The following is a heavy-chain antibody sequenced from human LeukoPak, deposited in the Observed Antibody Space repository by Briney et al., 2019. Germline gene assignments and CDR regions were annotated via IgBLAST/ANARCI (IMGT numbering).Heavy chain of an antibody. V-gene: IGHV1-58*01. CDR1: GFTFTSSA. Sequence: ASVKVSCKASGFTFTSSAVQWVRQARGQRLEWIGWIVVGSGNTNYAQKFQERVTITRDMSTSTAYMELSSPRSEDTAVYYCAAFSGFGDYYNYYYYGMDVWGQGTTVTVSS. CDR3: AAFSGFGDYYNYYYYGMDV. CDR2: IVVGSGNT. D-gene: IGHD3-10*01. J-gene: IGHJ6*02.